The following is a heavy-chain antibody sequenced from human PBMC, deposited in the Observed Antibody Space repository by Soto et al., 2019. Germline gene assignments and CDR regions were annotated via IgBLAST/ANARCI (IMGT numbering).Heavy chain of an antibody. CDR1: GGTFSSYA. Sequence: QVQLVQSGAEVKKPGSSVKVSCKASGGTFSSYAISWVRQAPGQGLEWMGGIIPIFGTANYAQKFQGRVTITADESTSTAYMELSSLRSEDTAVYYCASEIRYNWNSGTNWFDPWGQGTLVTVSS. CDR3: ASEIRYNWNSGTNWFDP. J-gene: IGHJ5*02. CDR2: IIPIFGTA. D-gene: IGHD1-7*01. V-gene: IGHV1-69*01.